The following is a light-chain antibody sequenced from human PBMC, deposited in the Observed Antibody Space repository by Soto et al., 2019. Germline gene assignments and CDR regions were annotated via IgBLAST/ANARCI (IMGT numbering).Light chain of an antibody. CDR1: QSVSSY. V-gene: IGKV3-11*01. J-gene: IGKJ1*01. CDR2: DTS. Sequence: EIVLTQSPATLSLSPGERATLSCRASQSVSSYLAWYQQKPGQAPRLLIYDTSSRATGIPARFSGSGSGTDFTLTISGLEPEDFAFYYCQQRSNWPPWWTFGQGTKVQIK. CDR3: QQRSNWPPWWT.